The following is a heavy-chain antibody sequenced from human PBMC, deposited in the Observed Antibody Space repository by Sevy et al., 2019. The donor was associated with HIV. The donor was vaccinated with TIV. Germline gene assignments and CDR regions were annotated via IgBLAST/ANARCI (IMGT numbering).Heavy chain of an antibody. Sequence: GGSLRLSCAASGFTFNVYSMNWVRQAPGKGLGWVSSITSSFSTNYEDSLKGRLTNSRDKAKNSLYLQMNSLRADDTAVYYGVQEIGAKNHVWGQGTTVTVSS. V-gene: IGHV3-21*01. D-gene: IGHD3-22*01. J-gene: IGHJ6*02. CDR2: ITSSFST. CDR3: VQEIGAKNHV. CDR1: GFTFNVYS.